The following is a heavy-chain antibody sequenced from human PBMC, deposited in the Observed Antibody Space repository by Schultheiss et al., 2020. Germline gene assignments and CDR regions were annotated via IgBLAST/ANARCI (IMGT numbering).Heavy chain of an antibody. D-gene: IGHD6-6*01. CDR2: INSLGTTT. CDR1: GFTFSSYE. CDR3: VRDDYIAGRPFDY. J-gene: IGHJ4*02. Sequence: GGSLRLSCAASGFTFSSYEMNWVRQAPGKGLEWLSYINSLGTTTYYADSVKGRFTISRDNAKNSLYLQMNSLRADDTALYYCVRDDYIAGRPFDYWGQGTLVTVSS. V-gene: IGHV3-48*03.